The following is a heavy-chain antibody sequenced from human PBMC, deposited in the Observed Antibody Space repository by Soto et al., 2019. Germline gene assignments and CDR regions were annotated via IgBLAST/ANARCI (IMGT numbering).Heavy chain of an antibody. Sequence: ASVKVSCKASGYTFTSYGISWVRQAPGQGLEWMGWISAYNGNTNYAQKLQGRVTMTTDTSTSTAYMELRSLRSDDTAVYYCARTAAELSLFHYGMDVWGQGTTVPVSS. CDR1: GYTFTSYG. V-gene: IGHV1-18*01. CDR2: ISAYNGNT. D-gene: IGHD1-26*01. J-gene: IGHJ6*02. CDR3: ARTAAELSLFHYGMDV.